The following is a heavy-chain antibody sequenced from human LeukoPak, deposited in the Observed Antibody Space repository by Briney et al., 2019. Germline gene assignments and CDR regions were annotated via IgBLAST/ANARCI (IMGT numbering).Heavy chain of an antibody. CDR3: ARDLSMSYSVDY. J-gene: IGHJ4*02. V-gene: IGHV3-30*04. CDR2: ISWDGNVK. Sequence: GGSLRLSRAASGFTFSSHAMHWVRQAPGKGLEWLAFISWDGNVKYCADSVEGRFTISRDSPKNTLFLQMNSLRAEDTAVYYCARDLSMSYSVDYWGQGTLVTVSS. D-gene: IGHD2-21*01. CDR1: GFTFSSHA.